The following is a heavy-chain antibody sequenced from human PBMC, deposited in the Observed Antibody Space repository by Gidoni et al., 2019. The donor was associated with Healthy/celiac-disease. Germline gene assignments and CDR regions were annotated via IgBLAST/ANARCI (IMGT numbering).Heavy chain of an antibody. Sequence: QVQLQQWGAGLLKPSETLSLTCAVYGGSFRGYYWSGIRQPPGKGLEWIGEINHSGSTNYNPSLKSRVTISVDTSKNQFSLKLSSVTAADTAVYYCARGEYYYDSSGYYSDIWGQGTLVTVSS. CDR3: ARGEYYYDSSGYYSDI. D-gene: IGHD3-22*01. V-gene: IGHV4-34*01. CDR2: INHSGST. J-gene: IGHJ4*02. CDR1: GGSFRGYY.